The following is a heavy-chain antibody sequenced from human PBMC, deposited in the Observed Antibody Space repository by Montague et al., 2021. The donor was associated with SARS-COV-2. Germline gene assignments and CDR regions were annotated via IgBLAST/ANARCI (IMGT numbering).Heavy chain of an antibody. V-gene: IGHV6-1*01. CDR2: TYYRSKWYT. J-gene: IGHJ4*02. D-gene: IGHD1-1*01. Sequence: CAISGDSVSSNSAAWNWIRQSPSGGLEWLGRTYYRSKWYTDYAPSVKTRITITPDTSNNQFYLHLNSVTPGDTAVYYCAREGTVPGPRGIYFDDWGRGTLVTVSS. CDR3: AREGTVPGPRGIYFDD. CDR1: GDSVSSNSAA.